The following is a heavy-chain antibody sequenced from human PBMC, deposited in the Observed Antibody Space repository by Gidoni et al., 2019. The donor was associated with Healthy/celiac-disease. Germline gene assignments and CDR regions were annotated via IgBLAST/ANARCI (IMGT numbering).Heavy chain of an antibody. V-gene: IGHV4-30-2*01. D-gene: IGHD3-3*01. CDR2: IYHCGST. CDR1: GGCISRGGYS. J-gene: IGHJ4*02. CDR3: ASLEAGRFLEWLPIDY. Sequence: QLQLQESGSGLVKPSQTLSLTCAVSGGCISRGGYSWRWIRQPPGKGLEWIGYIYHCGSTYYNPSLKSRVTISVDRSKNQFSLKLSSVTAADTAVYYCASLEAGRFLEWLPIDYWGQGTLVTVSS.